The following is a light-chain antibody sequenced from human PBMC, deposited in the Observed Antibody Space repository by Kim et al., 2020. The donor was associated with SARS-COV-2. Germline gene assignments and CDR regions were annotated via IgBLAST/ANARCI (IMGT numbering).Light chain of an antibody. CDR2: LAS. CDR1: QSVDSN. V-gene: IGKV3-15*01. CDR3: QQYNNWPLT. J-gene: IGKJ4*01. Sequence: SVSPGERVTRSCRASQSVDSNLAWYQQKRGQPPRLLINLASIRVTGIPARFSGSGSGTDFTLTISSLQSEDFAVYYCQQYNNWPLTFGGGTKVEI.